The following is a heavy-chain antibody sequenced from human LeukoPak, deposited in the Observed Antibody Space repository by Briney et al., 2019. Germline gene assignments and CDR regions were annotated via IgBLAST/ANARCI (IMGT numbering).Heavy chain of an antibody. CDR3: ARLESSSWYFDY. CDR2: IYYSGST. Sequence: TSETLSLTCTVSGGSISSYYWSWIRQPPGQGLEWIEYIYYSGSTNYNPSLKSRVTISVDTSKNQFSLKLSSVTAADTAVYYCARLESSSWYFDYWGQGTLVTVSS. D-gene: IGHD6-13*01. V-gene: IGHV4-59*08. J-gene: IGHJ4*02. CDR1: GGSISSYY.